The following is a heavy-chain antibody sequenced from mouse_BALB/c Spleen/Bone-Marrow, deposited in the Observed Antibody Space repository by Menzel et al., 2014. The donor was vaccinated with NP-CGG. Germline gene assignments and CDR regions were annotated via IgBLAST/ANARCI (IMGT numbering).Heavy chain of an antibody. V-gene: IGHV1-54*01. J-gene: IGHJ2*01. Sequence: VKLMESGAELVRPGTSVKVSCKASGYAFTDYLMEWLKQRPGQGLEWIGVINPGCGSTNYNEKFKDKATLTADKSSSTAYMQLSSLTSDDSAVYFCARYDGYFDYWGQGTIPTVSS. CDR3: ARYDGYFDY. D-gene: IGHD2-3*01. CDR2: INPGCGST. CDR1: GYAFTDYL.